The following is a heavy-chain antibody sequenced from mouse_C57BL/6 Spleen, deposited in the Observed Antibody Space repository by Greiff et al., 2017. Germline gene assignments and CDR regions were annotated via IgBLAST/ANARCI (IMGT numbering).Heavy chain of an antibody. CDR1: GFTFSSYG. CDR2: ISSGGSYT. V-gene: IGHV5-6*01. Sequence: EVKLMESGGDLVKPGGSLKLSCAASGFTFSSYGMSWVRQTPDKRLEWVATISSGGSYTYYPDSVKGRFTISRDKAKNTLYLQMSSLKSEDTAMYYCASLLLFAYWGQGTLVTVSA. J-gene: IGHJ3*01. CDR3: ASLLLFAY.